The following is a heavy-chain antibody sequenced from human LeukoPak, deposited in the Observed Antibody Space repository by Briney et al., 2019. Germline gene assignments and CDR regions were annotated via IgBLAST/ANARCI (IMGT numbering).Heavy chain of an antibody. Sequence: GGSLRLSCAASGSTVSNNYMSWVRQAPGKGLEWVSVIYSGGSTYYADSVKGRFTISRDIYKNTLHLQMNSLRAEDTAVYYCARGFQYGSGSYPYSLWGQGTLVTVSS. CDR1: GSTVSNNY. D-gene: IGHD3-10*01. J-gene: IGHJ4*02. V-gene: IGHV3-66*01. CDR3: ARGFQYGSGSYPYSL. CDR2: IYSGGST.